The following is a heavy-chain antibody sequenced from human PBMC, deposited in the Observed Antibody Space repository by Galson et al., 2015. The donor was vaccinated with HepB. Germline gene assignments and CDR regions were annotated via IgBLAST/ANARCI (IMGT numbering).Heavy chain of an antibody. CDR3: ARDQGRHAESDSYHGMNV. J-gene: IGHJ6*02. CDR1: GFTFSNYG. V-gene: IGHV3-30*03. CDR2: ISYDGNLR. D-gene: IGHD3-10*01. Sequence: SLRLSCAASGFTFSNYGMHWVRQAPGKGLEWVAVISYDGNLRYNADSVKGRVTISRDNSKNTLYLQMNSLRAEDTAVYYCARDQGRHAESDSYHGMNVWGQGTTVTVSS.